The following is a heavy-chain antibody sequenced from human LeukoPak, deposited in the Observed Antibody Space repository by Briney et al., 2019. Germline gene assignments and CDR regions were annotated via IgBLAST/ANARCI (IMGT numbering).Heavy chain of an antibody. D-gene: IGHD4-17*01. CDR2: IYTSGST. Sequence: SETLSLTCTVSGGSISSYYWSWTRQPAGKGLEWIGRIYTSGSTNYNPSLKSRVTISVDTSKNQFSLKLSSVTAADTAVYYCARGRDDYGDYGDFDYWGQGTLVTVSS. V-gene: IGHV4-4*07. CDR3: ARGRDDYGDYGDFDY. J-gene: IGHJ4*02. CDR1: GGSISSYY.